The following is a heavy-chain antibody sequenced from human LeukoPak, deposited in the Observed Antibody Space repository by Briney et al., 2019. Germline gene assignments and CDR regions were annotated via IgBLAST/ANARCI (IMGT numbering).Heavy chain of an antibody. CDR2: IIPIFGTA. V-gene: IGHV1-69*13. J-gene: IGHJ6*03. D-gene: IGHD2-15*01. CDR1: GGTFSSYA. CDR3: ARVGRYCSGGSCYSEDYHYYMDV. Sequence: SVKVSCKASGGTFSSYAISWVRQAPGQGLEWMGGIIPIFGTANYAQKFQGRVTITADESTSTAYMELSSLRSEDTAVYYCARVGRYCSGGSCYSEDYHYYMDVWGKGTTVTVSS.